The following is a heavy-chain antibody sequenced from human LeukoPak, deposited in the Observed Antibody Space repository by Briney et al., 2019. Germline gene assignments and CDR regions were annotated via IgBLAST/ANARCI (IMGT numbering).Heavy chain of an antibody. CDR2: ISAYNGNT. V-gene: IGHV1-18*01. CDR3: ASEYYYDNSGYYPFDY. CDR1: GYTFTSYG. D-gene: IGHD3-22*01. Sequence: ASVKVSCKASGYTFTSYGISWVRQAPGQGLEWMGWISAYNGNTNYAQKLQGRVTMTTDTSTSTAYMELRSLRSDDTAVYYCASEYYYDNSGYYPFDYWGQGTLVTVSS. J-gene: IGHJ4*02.